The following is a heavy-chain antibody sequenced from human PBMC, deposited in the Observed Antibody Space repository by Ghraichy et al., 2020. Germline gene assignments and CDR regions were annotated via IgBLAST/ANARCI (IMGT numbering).Heavy chain of an antibody. J-gene: IGHJ4*02. CDR3: AKNKGSGVYAYFDY. V-gene: IGHV3-23*01. Sequence: GSLRLSCAASGFTFSSYAMSWVRQAPGKGLEWVSGVSSSGGSPYFADSVKGRFTISRDNSKNTLYLQMNSLRAEDTAVYYCAKNKGSGVYAYFDYWGQGTLVTVSS. CDR1: GFTFSSYA. CDR2: VSSSGGSP. D-gene: IGHD2-8*01.